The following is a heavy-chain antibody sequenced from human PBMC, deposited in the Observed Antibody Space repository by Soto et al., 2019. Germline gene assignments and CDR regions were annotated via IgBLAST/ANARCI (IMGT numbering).Heavy chain of an antibody. J-gene: IGHJ4*02. Sequence: GGSLRLSCAASGLTFSSQGMSWVRQAPGKGLDWVSTVSSDGTNTHYADSVKGRFTISRDNSKNALYLHINSLRAEDTAVYYCAKGAGRCDEMFGYWGQGSQVSVSS. V-gene: IGHV3-23*01. CDR2: VSSDGTNT. CDR1: GLTFSSQG. D-gene: IGHD3-16*01. CDR3: AKGAGRCDEMFGY.